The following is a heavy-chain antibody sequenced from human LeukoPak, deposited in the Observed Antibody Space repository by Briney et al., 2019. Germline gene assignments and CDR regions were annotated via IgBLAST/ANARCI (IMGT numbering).Heavy chain of an antibody. CDR3: ARASRWLAFDN. D-gene: IGHD6-19*01. CDR1: RFTVSNSH. J-gene: IGHJ4*02. CDR2: IYNGDNT. Sequence: GGSLRLSCVASRFTVSNSHMNWVRQAPGKGLEWVSVIYNGDNTYYADSVQGRFTISKDNSKNTLYLQMNSLRPEDTAVYFCARASRWLAFDNWGQGTLVTVSP. V-gene: IGHV3-66*01.